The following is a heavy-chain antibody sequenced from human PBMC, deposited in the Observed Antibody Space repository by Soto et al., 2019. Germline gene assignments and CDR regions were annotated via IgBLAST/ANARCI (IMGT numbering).Heavy chain of an antibody. J-gene: IGHJ6*02. CDR1: GFTFSTYA. CDR3: AKVSLGALTFTDYYYYGLDV. V-gene: IGHV3-23*01. Sequence: GGSLRLSCAASGFTFSTYAMNWVRQAPGKGLEWDSAISGGGGSTYYADSVKGRVTISRDNSKNTLYLQMNSLRAEDTAVYYCAKVSLGALTFTDYYYYGLDVWGQGTTVTVSS. D-gene: IGHD1-26*01. CDR2: ISGGGGST.